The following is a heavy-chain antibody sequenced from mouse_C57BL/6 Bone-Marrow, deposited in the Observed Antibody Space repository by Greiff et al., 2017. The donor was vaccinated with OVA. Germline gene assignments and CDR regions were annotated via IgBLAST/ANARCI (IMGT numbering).Heavy chain of an antibody. J-gene: IGHJ2*01. CDR1: GFTFSSYA. Sequence: EVQGVESGGGLVKPGGSLKLSCAASGFTFSSYAMSLVRQTPEKRLEWVATLSDGGSYTYYPDHVQGRFPISRDNAKNNRYQQMRHLKSEDIAMYYCARGPIYDGYDLYCDYWGQGTTLTVS. V-gene: IGHV5-4*01. D-gene: IGHD2-3*01. CDR3: ARGPIYDGYDLYCDY. CDR2: LSDGGSYT.